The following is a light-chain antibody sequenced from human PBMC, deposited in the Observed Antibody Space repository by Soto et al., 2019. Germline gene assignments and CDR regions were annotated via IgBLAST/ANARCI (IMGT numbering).Light chain of an antibody. J-gene: IGKJ2*01. V-gene: IGKV4-1*01. CDR3: QQYYSTPYT. CDR2: WAS. CDR1: QRVLYSSNNKNY. Sequence: DIVMTQSPDSLAVSLGERATINCKSSQRVLYSSNNKNYLAWYQQKPGQPPKLLIYWASTRESGVPDRFSGSGSGTDFTLTIRSLQAEDAAVYYCQQYYSTPYTFGQGTKLEIK.